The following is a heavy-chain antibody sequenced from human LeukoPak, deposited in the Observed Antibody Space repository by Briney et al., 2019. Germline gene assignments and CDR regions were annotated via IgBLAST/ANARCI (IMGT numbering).Heavy chain of an antibody. Sequence: SETLSLGCTVSGGSISSYYWSWIRQPPGKGLEWIGYIYYSGSTNYNPSLKSRVTISVDTSKNQFSLKLSSVTAADTAVYYCARDRNYRRYYYGMDVWGQGTTVTVSS. V-gene: IGHV4-59*01. D-gene: IGHD1-7*01. CDR3: ARDRNYRRYYYGMDV. J-gene: IGHJ6*02. CDR2: IYYSGST. CDR1: GGSISSYY.